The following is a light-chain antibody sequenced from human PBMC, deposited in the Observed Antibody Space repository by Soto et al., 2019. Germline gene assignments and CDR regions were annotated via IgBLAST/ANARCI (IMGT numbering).Light chain of an antibody. J-gene: IGKJ4*02. V-gene: IGKV1-12*01. Sequence: DIEMTQSPSSVSASVGDTVTITCRASRDVRDWLAWYQQRPGTAPKVLIYAASTLQSGVPSRFSGSGSGTRFTLTISSLQPEDFATYYCQQANSFPLTFGGGTKVEIK. CDR3: QQANSFPLT. CDR2: AAS. CDR1: RDVRDW.